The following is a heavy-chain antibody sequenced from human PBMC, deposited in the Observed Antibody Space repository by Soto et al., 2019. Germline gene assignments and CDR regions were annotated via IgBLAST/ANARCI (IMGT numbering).Heavy chain of an antibody. CDR2: ITHSGST. Sequence: SETLSLTCAVFGGSISGYYWSWIRQPPGKGLEWIGEITHSGSTNYNPSLKSRVTISLDTSKNQFSLKLSSVTAADTAVYYCASDPNHDFIWDYWGQGTLVTVSS. D-gene: IGHD3-16*01. V-gene: IGHV4-34*01. J-gene: IGHJ4*02. CDR3: ASDPNHDFIWDY. CDR1: GGSISGYY.